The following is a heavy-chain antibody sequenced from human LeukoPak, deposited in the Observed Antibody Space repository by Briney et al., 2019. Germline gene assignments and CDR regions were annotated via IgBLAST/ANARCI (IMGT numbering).Heavy chain of an antibody. J-gene: IGHJ4*02. CDR2: ISAYNGNT. D-gene: IGHD6-19*01. V-gene: IGHV1-18*01. CDR1: GYTFTSYG. CDR3: ARDMGYSSGWYERFDY. Sequence: ASVKVSCKASGYTFTSYGISWVRQAPGQGLEWMGWISAYNGNTNYAQKLQGRVTMTPDTSTSTAYMELRSLRSDDTAVYYCARDMGYSSGWYERFDYWGQGTLVTVSS.